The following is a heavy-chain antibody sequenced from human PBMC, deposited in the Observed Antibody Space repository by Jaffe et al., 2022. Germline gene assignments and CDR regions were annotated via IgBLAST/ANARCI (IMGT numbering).Heavy chain of an antibody. CDR1: GFTFSSYE. CDR3: ARPTRYSYGFGDFGY. V-gene: IGHV3-48*03. J-gene: IGHJ4*02. Sequence: EVQLVESGGGLVQPGGSLRLSCAASGFTFSSYEMNWVRQAPGKGLEWVSYISSSGSTIYYADSVKGRFTISRDNAKNSLYLQMNSLRAEDTAVYYCARPTRYSYGFGDFGYWGQGTLVTVSS. D-gene: IGHD5-18*01. CDR2: ISSSGSTI.